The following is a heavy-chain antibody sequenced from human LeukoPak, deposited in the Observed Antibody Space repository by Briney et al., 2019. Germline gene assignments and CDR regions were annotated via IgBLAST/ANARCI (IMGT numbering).Heavy chain of an antibody. Sequence: PSQTLSLTCAVSGGSISSGGYSWSWIRQPPGKGLEWIGYIYHSGSTYYNPSLKSRVTISVDRSKNQFSLKLSSVTAADTAVYYCASDIGYCSGGSCYYFDYWGQGTLVTVSS. D-gene: IGHD2-15*01. CDR3: ASDIGYCSGGSCYYFDY. V-gene: IGHV4-30-2*01. CDR1: GGSISSGGYS. CDR2: IYHSGST. J-gene: IGHJ4*02.